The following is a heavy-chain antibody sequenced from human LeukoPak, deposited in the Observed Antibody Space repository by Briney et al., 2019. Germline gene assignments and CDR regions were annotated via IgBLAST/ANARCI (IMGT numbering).Heavy chain of an antibody. D-gene: IGHD4/OR15-4a*01. V-gene: IGHV4-34*01. CDR1: GGTFSGYF. CDR3: ARHDYGDFGY. Sequence: SETLSLTCAVYGGTFSGYFWSWIRQPPGKGLEWIGSIYYSGSTYYNPSLKSRLTISVDTSKNQFSLKLSSVTAADAAVYYCARHDYGDFGYWGQGTLVTVSS. CDR2: IYYSGST. J-gene: IGHJ4*02.